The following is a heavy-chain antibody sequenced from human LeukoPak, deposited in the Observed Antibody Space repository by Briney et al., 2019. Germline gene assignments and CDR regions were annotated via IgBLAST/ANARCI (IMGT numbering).Heavy chain of an antibody. J-gene: IGHJ5*02. CDR3: AKDIDSIYGSGTRFDH. V-gene: IGHV3-9*03. CDR1: GFTFDDYA. D-gene: IGHD3-10*01. Sequence: PGGSXRLSCAASGFTFDDYAMHWVRHAPGKGMEWVSGISWNSGSIDYADSVKGRFTISRDKAKNSLYMQMNSLRAEDMALYYCAKDIDSIYGSGTRFDHWGQGTLVTVSS. CDR2: ISWNSGSI.